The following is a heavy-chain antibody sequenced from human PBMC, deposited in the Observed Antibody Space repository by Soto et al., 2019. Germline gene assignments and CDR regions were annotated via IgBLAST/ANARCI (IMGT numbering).Heavy chain of an antibody. CDR1: GGSISSGGYY. J-gene: IGHJ3*02. CDR3: AKYYYDSSGYFDAFDI. D-gene: IGHD3-22*01. V-gene: IGHV4-31*03. Sequence: ASETLSLTCTVSGGSISSGGYYWSWIRQHPGKGLEWIGYIYYSGSTYYNPSLKSRVTISVDTSKNQFSLKLSSVTAADTAVYYCAKYYYDSSGYFDAFDIWGQGTMVTVS. CDR2: IYYSGST.